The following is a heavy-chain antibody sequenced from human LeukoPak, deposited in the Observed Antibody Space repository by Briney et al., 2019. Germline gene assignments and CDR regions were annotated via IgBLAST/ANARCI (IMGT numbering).Heavy chain of an antibody. CDR3: ARVTAAGGGFDY. V-gene: IGHV4-59*07. Sequence: SDTLSLTCTVSGGSISGYYWRWIRQPPGQGLECIGHIYFSGSTNYNPSLKSRVTISVDTSKNQFSLRLSSVTAADTAVYYCARVTAAGGGFDYWGQGTLVTVSS. CDR1: GGSISGYY. D-gene: IGHD6-13*01. J-gene: IGHJ4*02. CDR2: IYFSGST.